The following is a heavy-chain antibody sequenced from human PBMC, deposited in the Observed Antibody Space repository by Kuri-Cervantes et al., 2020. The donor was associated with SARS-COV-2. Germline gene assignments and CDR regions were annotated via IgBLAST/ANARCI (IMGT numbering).Heavy chain of an antibody. CDR3: AKDLRTPGAGPDY. Sequence: GESLKISCAASGFTVSSHYMSWVRQAPGKGLEWVALIHYDGTNTYYAVSVRGRFTISRDNLNNILYLHMNSLRTEDTAVYFCAKDLRTPGAGPDYWGQGTLVTVSS. D-gene: IGHD2-8*02. CDR2: IHYDGTNT. CDR1: GFTVSSHY. J-gene: IGHJ4*02. V-gene: IGHV3-30*02.